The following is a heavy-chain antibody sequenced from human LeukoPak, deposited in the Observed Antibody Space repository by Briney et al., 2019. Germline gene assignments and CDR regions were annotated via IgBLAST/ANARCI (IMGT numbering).Heavy chain of an antibody. V-gene: IGHV3-48*04. CDR3: ARRRSSDLEWLFNNWFDP. J-gene: IGHJ5*02. CDR2: ISSSSSTI. D-gene: IGHD3-3*01. CDR1: GFTFSTYS. Sequence: GGSLRLSCAASGFTFSTYSMNWVRQAPGKGPEWVSYISSSSSTIYYADSVKGRFTISRDNAKNSLYLQMDSLRAEDTAVYYCARRRSSDLEWLFNNWFDPWGQGTLVTVSS.